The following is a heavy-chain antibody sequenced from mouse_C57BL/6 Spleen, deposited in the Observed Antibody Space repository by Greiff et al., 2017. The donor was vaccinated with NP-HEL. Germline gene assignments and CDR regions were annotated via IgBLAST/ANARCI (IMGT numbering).Heavy chain of an antibody. CDR1: GYAFTNYL. V-gene: IGHV1-54*01. Sequence: QVQLQQSGAELVRPGTSVKVSCKASGYAFTNYLIEWVKQRPGQGLEWIGVINPGSGGTNYNEKFKGKATLTADKSSSTAYMQLSSLTSEDSAVYFCASLHYYGGYWGQGTLVTVSA. CDR3: ASLHYYGGY. CDR2: INPGSGGT. J-gene: IGHJ3*01. D-gene: IGHD1-2*01.